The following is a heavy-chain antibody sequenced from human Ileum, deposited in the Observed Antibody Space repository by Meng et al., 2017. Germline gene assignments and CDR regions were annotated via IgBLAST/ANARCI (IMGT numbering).Heavy chain of an antibody. V-gene: IGHV4-4*01. CDR3: ATRNDRNVYYLGY. CDR2: IFQGERT. CDR1: GSV. J-gene: IGHJ4*02. D-gene: IGHD3-22*01. Sequence: VQQPESVPPLVMPACALPFTSDVFGSVWSGSRQPPGKVLEWIGEIFQGERTNYNPSLKSLVTKSIDKSKCQISLQLSAVTAADTAVYSCATRNDRNVYYLGYWGQGTLVTVSS.